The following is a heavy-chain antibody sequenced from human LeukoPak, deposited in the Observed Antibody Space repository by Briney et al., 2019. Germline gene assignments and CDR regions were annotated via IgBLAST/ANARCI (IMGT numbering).Heavy chain of an antibody. CDR2: IKSKTDGGTT. D-gene: IGHD4-17*01. CDR3: ARTTVTTGRTNWFDP. V-gene: IGHV3-15*01. Sequence: GGSLRLSCAASGFTFSSYSMNWVRQAPGKGLEWVGRIKSKTDGGTTDYAAPVKGRFTISRDDSKNTLYLQMNSLKTEDTAVYYCARTTVTTGRTNWFDPWGQGTLVTVSS. CDR1: GFTFSSYS. J-gene: IGHJ5*02.